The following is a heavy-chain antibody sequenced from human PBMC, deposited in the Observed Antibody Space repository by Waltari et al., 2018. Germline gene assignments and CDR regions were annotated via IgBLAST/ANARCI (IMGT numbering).Heavy chain of an antibody. J-gene: IGHJ4*02. CDR3: ARGSSSWD. V-gene: IGHV3-11*01. CDR2: ISGSGAAK. Sequence: QVQLVESGGGLVKPGGSLRLSCAASGFNFSGYYMTWIRQAPGRGIEGVSFISGSGAAKYYADSVKGRFTISRDNADNSLYLQMNTLRAEDTAVYYCARGSSSWDWGQGTLVTVSS. CDR1: GFNFSGYY. D-gene: IGHD6-6*01.